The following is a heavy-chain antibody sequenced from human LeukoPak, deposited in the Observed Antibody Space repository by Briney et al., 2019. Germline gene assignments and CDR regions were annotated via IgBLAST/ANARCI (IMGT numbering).Heavy chain of an antibody. D-gene: IGHD3-22*01. Sequence: GGSLRLSCAASGFTFSSYWMSWVRQAPGKGLEWVANIKQDGSEKYYVDSVKGRFTISRDNAKNSLYPQMNSLRAEDTAVYYCARVKYYYDSSGNYFDYWGQGTLVTVSS. CDR3: ARVKYYYDSSGNYFDY. CDR2: IKQDGSEK. J-gene: IGHJ4*02. CDR1: GFTFSSYW. V-gene: IGHV3-7*01.